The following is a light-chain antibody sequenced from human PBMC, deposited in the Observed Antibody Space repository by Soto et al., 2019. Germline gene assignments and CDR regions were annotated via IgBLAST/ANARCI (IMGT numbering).Light chain of an antibody. CDR1: QSVSSSY. CDR3: QQYCSSPLT. CDR2: GAS. Sequence: EIVLTQSPGTLSLSPGERATLSCRASQSVSSSYLAWYQQKPGQAPRLLIYGASSRATGIPDRFSGSGSGTDFTLTISRLEPADFAVYYCQQYCSSPLTCGPGTKVDIK. V-gene: IGKV3-20*01. J-gene: IGKJ3*01.